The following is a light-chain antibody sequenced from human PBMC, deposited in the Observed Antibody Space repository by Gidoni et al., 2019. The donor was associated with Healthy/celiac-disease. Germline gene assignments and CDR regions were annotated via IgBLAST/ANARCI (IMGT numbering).Light chain of an antibody. CDR1: QSVSSY. CDR3: QQRSNWPPT. Sequence: EIVLTHSPATLSLSPGERATLSCSASQSVSSYLAWYQQKPGQAPRLLIYDASNRATGIPARFSGSGSGTDFTLTISSLEPEDFAVYYCQQRSNWPPTFGQGTKVEIK. V-gene: IGKV3-11*01. CDR2: DAS. J-gene: IGKJ1*01.